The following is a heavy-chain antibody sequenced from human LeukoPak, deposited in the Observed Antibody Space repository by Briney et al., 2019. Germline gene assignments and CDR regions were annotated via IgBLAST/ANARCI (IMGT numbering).Heavy chain of an antibody. CDR2: INHSGST. Sequence: SETLSLTCAVYGGSFSGYYWSWIRQPPGKGLEWIGEINHSGSTNYNPSLKSRVTISVDTSKNQFSLKLSSVTAADTAVYYCASRVSGPAVAGTRELDYWGQGTLVTVSS. CDR3: ASRVSGPAVAGTRELDY. CDR1: GGSFSGYY. D-gene: IGHD6-19*01. J-gene: IGHJ4*02. V-gene: IGHV4-34*01.